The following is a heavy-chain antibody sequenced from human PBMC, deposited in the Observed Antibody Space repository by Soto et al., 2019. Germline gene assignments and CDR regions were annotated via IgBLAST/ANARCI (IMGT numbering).Heavy chain of an antibody. CDR2: INSDGSST. CDR1: GVTFSSYW. J-gene: IGHJ4*02. Sequence: EVQLVESGGGLVQPGESLRLSCAASGVTFSSYWMHWVRQAPGKGLVWVSRINSDGSSTSYAGSVKGRFAISRDNAKNTLYLQMNSLRAEDTAVYYGVRTSLVVAAATREDYWGQGTLVTVSS. V-gene: IGHV3-74*01. CDR3: VRTSLVVAAATREDY. D-gene: IGHD2-15*01.